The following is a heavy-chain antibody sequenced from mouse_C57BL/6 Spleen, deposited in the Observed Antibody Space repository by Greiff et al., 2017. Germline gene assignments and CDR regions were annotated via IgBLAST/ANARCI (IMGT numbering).Heavy chain of an antibody. J-gene: IGHJ4*01. CDR1: GYTFPSHW. CDR3: SREGGYYARDY. V-gene: IGHV1-55*01. CDR2: IYPGSGST. Sequence: QVQLQQPGAELVKPGASVKMSCKASGYTFPSHWITWVKQRPGQGLEWIGDIYPGSGSTNYNEKFKSKATLTVDTSSSTAYMQLSSLTSADSAVYYCSREGGYYARDYWGQGTSVTVSS.